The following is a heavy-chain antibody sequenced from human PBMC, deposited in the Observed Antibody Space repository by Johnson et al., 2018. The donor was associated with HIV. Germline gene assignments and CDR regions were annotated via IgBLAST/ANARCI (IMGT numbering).Heavy chain of an antibody. D-gene: IGHD3-22*01. V-gene: IGHV3-66*03. Sequence: MQLVESGGGLIQPGGSLRLSCAASGFTVSSNYMSWVRQAPGKGLEWVSVIYSGGSTYTADSVKGRFTISRDNSKNTLSLQMNSLRAEDTAVYYCARGYYYDSSGSDDAFDIWGQGTMVTVSS. J-gene: IGHJ3*02. CDR1: GFTVSSNY. CDR2: IYSGGST. CDR3: ARGYYYDSSGSDDAFDI.